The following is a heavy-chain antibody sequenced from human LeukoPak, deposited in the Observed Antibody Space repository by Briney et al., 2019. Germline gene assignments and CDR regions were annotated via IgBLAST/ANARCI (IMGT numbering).Heavy chain of an antibody. Sequence: SETLSLICTVSGGSISTDYWNWFRKSPGKGLEWIGFMQINGNNNYNPSLRSRVTIVLDTSKNQFSLEPRAVSAPDTAVYYCARDGQHTYGRYFAHWGQGILVTVSS. CDR3: ARDGQHTYGRYFAH. CDR2: MQINGNN. J-gene: IGHJ4*02. CDR1: GGSISTDY. V-gene: IGHV4-59*01. D-gene: IGHD3-9*01.